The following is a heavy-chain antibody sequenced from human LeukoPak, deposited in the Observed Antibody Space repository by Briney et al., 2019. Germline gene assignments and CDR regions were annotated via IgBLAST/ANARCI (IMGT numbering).Heavy chain of an antibody. J-gene: IGHJ5*02. Sequence: GGSLRLSCAASGFTASSKYMSWVRQAPGKGLEWVSVIFSGDNTYYADSVKGRFTISRDNSKNTLYLQMNSLRAEDTAVYYCARDFGRGYCSSTSCYGWFDPWGQGTLVTVSS. V-gene: IGHV3-66*02. CDR3: ARDFGRGYCSSTSCYGWFDP. CDR2: IFSGDNT. D-gene: IGHD2-2*01. CDR1: GFTASSKY.